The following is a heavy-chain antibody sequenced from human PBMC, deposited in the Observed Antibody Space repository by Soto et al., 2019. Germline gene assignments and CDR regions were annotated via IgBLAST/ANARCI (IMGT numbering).Heavy chain of an antibody. CDR3: AKRIAARPAPFDY. D-gene: IGHD6-6*01. CDR2: ISGSGGST. CDR1: GFTFSSYA. V-gene: IGHV3-23*01. J-gene: IGHJ4*02. Sequence: SLRLSRAASGFTFSSYAMSWVRQAPGKGLEWVSAISGSGGSTYYADSVKGRFTISRDNSKNTLYLQMNSLRAEDTAVYYCAKRIAARPAPFDYWGQGTLVTVSS.